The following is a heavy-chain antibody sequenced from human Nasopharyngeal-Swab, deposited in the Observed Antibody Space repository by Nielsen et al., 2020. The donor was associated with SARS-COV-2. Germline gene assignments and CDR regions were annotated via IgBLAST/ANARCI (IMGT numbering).Heavy chain of an antibody. D-gene: IGHD5-24*01. J-gene: IGHJ6*02. CDR3: TSTFEMNPYYGMGV. CDR2: MYKSGNT. Sequence: SETLSLTCSVSGGSNSRYYWSWVRQSPGKGLEWIGNMYKSGNTNYNPSLKSRVTISVDTSKNQFSLKLSSVTAADTAVYYCTSTFEMNPYYGMGVWGQGTMVTASS. V-gene: IGHV4-59*01. CDR1: GGSNSRYY.